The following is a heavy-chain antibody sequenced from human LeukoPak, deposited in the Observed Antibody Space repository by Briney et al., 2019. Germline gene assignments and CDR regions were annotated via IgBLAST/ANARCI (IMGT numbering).Heavy chain of an antibody. CDR3: ARAAGTSYSPFDY. Sequence: NPSETLSLTCAVYGGSFSGYYWSWIRQPPGKGLEWIGEINHSGSTNYNPSLKSRVTISVDTSKNQFSLKLSSVTAADTAVYYCARAAGTSYSPFDYWGQGTLVTVSS. CDR1: GGSFSGYY. V-gene: IGHV4-34*01. J-gene: IGHJ4*02. D-gene: IGHD1-26*01. CDR2: INHSGST.